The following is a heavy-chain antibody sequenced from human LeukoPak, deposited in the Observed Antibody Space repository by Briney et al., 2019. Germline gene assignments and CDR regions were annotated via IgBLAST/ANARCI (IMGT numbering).Heavy chain of an antibody. CDR1: GYTFTSYA. D-gene: IGHD1-26*01. Sequence: ASVKVSCKASGYTFTSYAMHWVRQAPGQRLEWMGWINAGNGNTKYSQKFQGRVAITRDTSASTAYMELSSLRSEDTAVYYCAREQVGAQFDYWGQGTLVTVSS. J-gene: IGHJ4*02. V-gene: IGHV1-3*01. CDR2: INAGNGNT. CDR3: AREQVGAQFDY.